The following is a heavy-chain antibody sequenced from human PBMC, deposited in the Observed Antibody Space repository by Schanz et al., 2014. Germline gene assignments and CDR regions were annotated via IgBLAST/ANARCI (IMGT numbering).Heavy chain of an antibody. V-gene: IGHV3-33*01. CDR1: GFAFSVYG. D-gene: IGHD1-1*01. Sequence: QVQLVESGGGVVQPGRSLRLSCAASGFAFSVYGMHWVRQAPGKGPEWVAVIWSDGSTKYYADSVKGRFTISRDNSKNALYPQMNSLRADDTAVDSCARAHGNNWYGKGLDYWGQGTQVTVSS. CDR2: IWSDGSTK. J-gene: IGHJ4*02. CDR3: ARAHGNNWYGKGLDY.